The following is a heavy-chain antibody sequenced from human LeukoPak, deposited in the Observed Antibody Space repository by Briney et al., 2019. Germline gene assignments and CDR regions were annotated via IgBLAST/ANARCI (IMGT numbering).Heavy chain of an antibody. CDR3: ARAASPGITGWFAP. V-gene: IGHV4-59*01. CDR2: IYYSGST. Sequence: PSEPLSLTCTVSGGSISGYYWTWIRLPPGRGLEWIGYIYYSGSTTYNPSLKSRVTISVDTSNNQCSLKVRSGTAADTAVYYCARAASPGITGWFAPWGQGTLVTVSS. D-gene: IGHD1-14*01. CDR1: GGSISGYY. J-gene: IGHJ5*02.